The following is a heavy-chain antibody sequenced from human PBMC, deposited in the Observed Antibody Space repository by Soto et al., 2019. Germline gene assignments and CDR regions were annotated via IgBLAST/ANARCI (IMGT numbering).Heavy chain of an antibody. J-gene: IGHJ6*02. CDR1: GGSISSYY. CDR3: ARAGAGITIFGVVTPNGMDV. CDR2: IYYSGST. V-gene: IGHV4-59*01. Sequence: SETLSLTCTVSGGSISSYYWSWIRQPPGKGLEWIGYIYYSGSTNYNPSLKSRVTISVDTSKNQFSLKLSSVTGADTAVYYCARAGAGITIFGVVTPNGMDVWGQGTTVTVS. D-gene: IGHD3-3*01.